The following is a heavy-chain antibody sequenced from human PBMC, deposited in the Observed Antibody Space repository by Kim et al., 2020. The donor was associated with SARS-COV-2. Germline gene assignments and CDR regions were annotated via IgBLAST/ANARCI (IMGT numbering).Heavy chain of an antibody. CDR2: INPESGDS. J-gene: IGHJ3*01. CDR1: GYTFTGYY. CDR3: ARGSYHDGLDF. V-gene: IGHV1-2*05. Sequence: ASVKVSCKASGYTFTGYYIHWVRLGPGQGLEWMGRINPESGDSIYAQKFRDRVSMTRDTSIITAYMELSSLGPDDIGVYYCARGSYHDGLDFWGQGTMVTVSS. D-gene: IGHD3-16*02.